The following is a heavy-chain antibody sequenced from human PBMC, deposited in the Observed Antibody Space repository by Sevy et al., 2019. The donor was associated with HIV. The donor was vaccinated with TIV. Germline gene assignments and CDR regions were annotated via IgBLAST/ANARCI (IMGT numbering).Heavy chain of an antibody. CDR2: ISGSGSTI. CDR1: GFTFSGYS. CDR3: ARDGKRKWELPEYYFDF. Sequence: QLGGSLRLSCAASGFTFSGYSINWVRQAPGKGLEWVSYISGSGSTIYYADSVKGRFTISRDNAKNSLYLQMNSLRDEDSAVYYCARDGKRKWELPEYYFDFWGRGTLVTVSS. V-gene: IGHV3-48*02. J-gene: IGHJ4*02. D-gene: IGHD1-26*01.